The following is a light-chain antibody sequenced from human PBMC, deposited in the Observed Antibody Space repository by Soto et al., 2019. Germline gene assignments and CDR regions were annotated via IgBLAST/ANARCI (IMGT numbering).Light chain of an antibody. J-gene: IGKJ1*01. CDR3: QQYYSYEWT. CDR2: DAS. Sequence: DIQMTQSPSTLSASVGDRVTITCRASQSISSWLAWYQQKPGKAPKLLIYDASSLQSGVPSRFSGSGSGTDFTLTISCLQSEDFATYYCQQYYSYEWTFGQGTKVDIK. V-gene: IGKV1-5*01. CDR1: QSISSW.